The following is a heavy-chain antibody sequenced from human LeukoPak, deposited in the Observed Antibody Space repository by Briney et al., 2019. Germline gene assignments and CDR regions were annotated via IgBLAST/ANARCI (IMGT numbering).Heavy chain of an antibody. CDR1: GGTFSSYA. D-gene: IGHD3-22*01. CDR3: ARGLRTYYYDSSGYATDY. CDR2: IIPILGIA. Sequence: SVKVSCKASGGTFSSYAISWVRQAPGQGLEWMGRIIPILGIANHAQKFQGRVTITADKSTSTAYMELSSLRSEDTAAYYCARGLRTYYYDSSGYATDYWGQGTLVTVSS. V-gene: IGHV1-69*04. J-gene: IGHJ4*02.